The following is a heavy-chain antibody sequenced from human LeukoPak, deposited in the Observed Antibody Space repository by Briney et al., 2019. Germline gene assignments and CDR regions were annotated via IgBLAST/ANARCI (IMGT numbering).Heavy chain of an antibody. J-gene: IGHJ4*02. CDR3: TTGPERHPYNFDY. D-gene: IGHD1-1*01. Sequence: GGSLRLSCAVSGFTFSNAWMSWVRQAPGKGLEWVGRIRSNTDGGTTDYTAPVKGRFTISRDDSKNPVYLQMNSLKTEDTAVYYRTTGPERHPYNFDYWGQGTLVTVSS. V-gene: IGHV3-15*01. CDR1: GFTFSNAW. CDR2: IRSNTDGGTT.